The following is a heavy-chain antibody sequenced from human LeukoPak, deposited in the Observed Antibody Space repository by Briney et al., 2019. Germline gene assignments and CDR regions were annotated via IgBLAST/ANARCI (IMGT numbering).Heavy chain of an antibody. CDR2: ISAYNGNT. CDR1: GYTFTSYG. V-gene: IGHV1-18*01. D-gene: IGHD3-10*01. Sequence: ASVKVSCKASGYTFTSYGISWVRQAPGQGLEWMGWISAYNGNTNYAQKLLGRVTMTTDTSTSTAYMELRSLRSDDTAVYYCAGDRPYYYGSGSTNWFDPWGQGTLVTVSS. J-gene: IGHJ5*02. CDR3: AGDRPYYYGSGSTNWFDP.